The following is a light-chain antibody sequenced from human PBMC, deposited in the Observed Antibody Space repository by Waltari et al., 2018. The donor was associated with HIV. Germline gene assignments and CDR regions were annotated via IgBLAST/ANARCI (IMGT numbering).Light chain of an antibody. CDR3: QQSYSTPQT. V-gene: IGKV1-39*01. J-gene: IGKJ1*01. CDR2: AAS. CDR1: HNISSY. Sequence: IQMTQSPSSLSASLRARVSITCRASHNISSYLNWYQQKPRKAPKVLSYAASSLQSGVPSRVSGSGSGTDFNISISSLQLEDFATYSCQQSYSTPQTFGQGTKVEIK.